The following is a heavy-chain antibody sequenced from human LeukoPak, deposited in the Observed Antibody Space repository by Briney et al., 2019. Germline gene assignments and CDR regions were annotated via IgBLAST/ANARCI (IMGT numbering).Heavy chain of an antibody. D-gene: IGHD3-10*01. V-gene: IGHV4-34*01. CDR2: INHSGST. Sequence: SETLSLTCAVYGGSFSGYYWSRIRQPPGKGLEWIGEINHSGSTNYNPSLKSRVTISVDTSKNQFSLKLSSVTAADTAVYYCARMHVLLWFGESKTNWFDPWGQGTLVTVSS. CDR1: GGSFSGYY. CDR3: ARMHVLLWFGESKTNWFDP. J-gene: IGHJ5*02.